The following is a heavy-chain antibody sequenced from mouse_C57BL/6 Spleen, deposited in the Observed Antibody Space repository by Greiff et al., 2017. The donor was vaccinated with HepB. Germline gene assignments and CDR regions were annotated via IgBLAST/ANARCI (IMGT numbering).Heavy chain of an antibody. Sequence: EVKVEESGGGLVKPGGSLKLSCAASGFTFSSYAMSWVRQTPEKRLEWVATISDGGSYTYYPDNVKGRFTISRDNAKNNLYLQMSHLKSEDTAMYYCARDYYGSSYGWYFDVWGTGTTVTVSS. D-gene: IGHD1-1*01. CDR2: ISDGGSYT. V-gene: IGHV5-4*01. CDR1: GFTFSSYA. J-gene: IGHJ1*03. CDR3: ARDYYGSSYGWYFDV.